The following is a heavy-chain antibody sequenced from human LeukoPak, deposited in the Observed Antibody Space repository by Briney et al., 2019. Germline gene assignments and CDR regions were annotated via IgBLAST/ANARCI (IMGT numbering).Heavy chain of an antibody. CDR3: AKDVESRTIFGVLKVGMDV. Sequence: TGGSLRLSCAASGFTFSSYAVSWVRQAPGKGLEWVSAISGSGGSTYYADSVKGRFTISRDNSKNTLYLQMNSLRAEDTAVYYCAKDVESRTIFGVLKVGMDVWGQGTTVTVSS. V-gene: IGHV3-23*01. J-gene: IGHJ6*02. D-gene: IGHD3-3*01. CDR2: ISGSGGST. CDR1: GFTFSSYA.